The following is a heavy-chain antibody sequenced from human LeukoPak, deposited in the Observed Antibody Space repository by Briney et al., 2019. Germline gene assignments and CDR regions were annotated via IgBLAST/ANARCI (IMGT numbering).Heavy chain of an antibody. CDR2: IYYSGST. CDR1: GGSISSSSYY. J-gene: IGHJ4*02. V-gene: IGHV4-39*01. Sequence: PSETLSLTCTVSGGSISSSSYYWGWIRQPPGKGLEWIGSIYYSGSTYYNPSLKSRVTISVDTSKNQFSLKLSSVTAADTAVYYCARQGDVLRYFDWLGYWGQGTLVTVSS. CDR3: ARQGDVLRYFDWLGY. D-gene: IGHD3-9*01.